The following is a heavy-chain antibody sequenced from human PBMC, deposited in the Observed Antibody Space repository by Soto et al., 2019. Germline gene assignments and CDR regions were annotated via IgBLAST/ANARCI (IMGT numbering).Heavy chain of an antibody. CDR3: AKDINSGSYLDAFAI. J-gene: IGHJ3*02. Sequence: GGSLRLSCSASGFTFSSYAMSWVRQAPGKGLEWVSAISGSGGSTYYADSVKGRFTISRDNSKDTLYLQMNSLRAEDTAVYYCAKDINSGSYLDAFAIWGQGPMVTVSS. CDR2: ISGSGGST. D-gene: IGHD1-26*01. V-gene: IGHV3-23*01. CDR1: GFTFSSYA.